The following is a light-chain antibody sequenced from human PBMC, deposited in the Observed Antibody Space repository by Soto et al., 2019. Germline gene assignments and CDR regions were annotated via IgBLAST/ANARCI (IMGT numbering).Light chain of an antibody. CDR3: QEGYNSPYT. V-gene: IGKV1-39*01. Sequence: DFQMTQSPSSLSASVGDNITITCRASQNIRTFLNWYQQKPGKPPNLLIYAASTLQTGVPSRFSGSGSETHFTLAISGLQTEDFATYFCQEGYNSPYTFGQGTKIEIK. J-gene: IGKJ2*01. CDR1: QNIRTF. CDR2: AAS.